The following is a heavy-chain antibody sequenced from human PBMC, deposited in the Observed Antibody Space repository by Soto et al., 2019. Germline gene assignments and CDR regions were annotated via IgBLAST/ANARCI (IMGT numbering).Heavy chain of an antibody. CDR2: IGAYNGNT. CDR3: AGGWLGEFVYYFDC. J-gene: IGHJ4*02. V-gene: IGHV1-18*01. D-gene: IGHD3-10*01. CDR1: GYTFTSYG. Sequence: QVQLVQSGAEVKKPGASVKVSCKASGYTFTSYGISWVRQAPGQGLEWMGWIGAYNGNTNYAQKLQGRVTITTHTHXSAADMELRSLRADDTAVDYCAGGWLGEFVYYFDCWGQGTLVTVSS.